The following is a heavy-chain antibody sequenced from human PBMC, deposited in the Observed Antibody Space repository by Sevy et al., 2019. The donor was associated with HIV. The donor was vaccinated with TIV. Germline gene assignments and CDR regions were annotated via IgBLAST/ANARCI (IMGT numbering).Heavy chain of an antibody. Sequence: SETLSLTCTVSVGSISSSSYYWGWIRKPPGKGLEWIGGTYYIGGTNYNPSLKSRVTISLDTSKNQFSLKLGSVTAADTAVYYCARHLAYYYDSSGYYFDKGNWFDPWGQGTLVTVSS. CDR2: TYYIGGT. CDR3: ARHLAYYYDSSGYYFDKGNWFDP. J-gene: IGHJ5*02. V-gene: IGHV4-39*01. CDR1: VGSISSSSYY. D-gene: IGHD3-22*01.